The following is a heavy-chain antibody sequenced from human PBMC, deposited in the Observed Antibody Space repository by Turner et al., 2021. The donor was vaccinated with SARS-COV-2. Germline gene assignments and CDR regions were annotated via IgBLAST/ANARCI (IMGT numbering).Heavy chain of an antibody. Sequence: QVQLQESGPGLVKPSETVSLTCAVSGGTINNYFWSWIRQTPGTGLEWIGYIYYRGTTNYNPSLERRVTISVDTSKNQFFLKLNSVTTADTAVYYCARVENPAYFHYMGVWGKGITVTVSS. J-gene: IGHJ6*03. V-gene: IGHV4-59*01. CDR3: ARVENPAYFHYMGV. CDR2: IYYRGTT. CDR1: GGTINNYF. D-gene: IGHD3-3*01.